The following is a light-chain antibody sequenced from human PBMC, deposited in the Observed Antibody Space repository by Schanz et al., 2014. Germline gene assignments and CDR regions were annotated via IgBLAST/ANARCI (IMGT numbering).Light chain of an antibody. J-gene: IGLJ3*02. CDR2: DVG. V-gene: IGLV2-14*03. Sequence: QSVLTQPASVSGSPGQSITISCTGTSSDIGGYNYVSWYQQHPGKAPKLLIYDVGIRPSGVSNRFSGSKSGNTASLTISGLQAEDEADYHQKVFGGGTKLTVL. CDR1: SSDIGGYNY. CDR3: KV.